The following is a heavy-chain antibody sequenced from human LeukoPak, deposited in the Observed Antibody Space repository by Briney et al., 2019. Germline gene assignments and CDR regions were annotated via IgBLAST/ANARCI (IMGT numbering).Heavy chain of an antibody. CDR3: AREDPQTTVPEGMDV. J-gene: IGHJ6*02. CDR1: GGSINNYY. Sequence: PSETLSLTCTVSGGSINNYYWSWIRQPPGKGLEWIGYIYYSGNTKYNPSLKSRVIMAVDTSKSQFSLNLGSVTAADTAVYYCAREDPQTTVPEGMDVWGQGTTVTVSS. V-gene: IGHV4-59*01. D-gene: IGHD4-17*01. CDR2: IYYSGNT.